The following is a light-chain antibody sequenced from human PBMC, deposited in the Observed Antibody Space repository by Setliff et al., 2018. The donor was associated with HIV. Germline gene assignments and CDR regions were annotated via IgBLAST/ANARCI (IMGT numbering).Light chain of an antibody. CDR2: DVT. CDR3: CSNAARPTFYV. V-gene: IGLV2-11*01. Sequence: QSALAQPRSVSGSPGQSITISCTGTSSDFGAYDYVSWYQQHPGKAPKLIIFDVTERPSGVPDRFSGSKSGNTASLTISGRQSADEADYYCCSNAARPTFYVFGTGTKVT. CDR1: SSDFGAYDY. J-gene: IGLJ1*01.